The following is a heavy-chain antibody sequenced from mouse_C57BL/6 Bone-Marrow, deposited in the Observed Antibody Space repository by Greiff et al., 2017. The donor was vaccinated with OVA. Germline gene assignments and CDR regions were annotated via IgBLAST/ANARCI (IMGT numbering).Heavy chain of an antibody. CDR2: IYWDDDK. CDR1: GFSLSTSGMG. J-gene: IGHJ3*01. V-gene: IGHV8-12*01. D-gene: IGHD2-5*01. CDR3: ARRALYSNGFAY. Sequence: QVQLKESGPGILQSSQTLSLTCSFSGFSLSTSGMGVSWIRQPSGKGLEWLAHIYWDDDKRYNPSLKSRLTISKDTSRNQVFLKITSVDTADTATYYCARRALYSNGFAYWGQGTLVTVSA.